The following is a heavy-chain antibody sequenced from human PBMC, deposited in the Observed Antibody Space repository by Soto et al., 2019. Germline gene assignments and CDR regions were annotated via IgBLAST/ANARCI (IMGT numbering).Heavy chain of an antibody. CDR1: GFTFSSYA. CDR3: ARYIPGVRYYGMDV. V-gene: IGHV3-23*01. CDR2: IGESGTPT. D-gene: IGHD2-2*01. J-gene: IGHJ6*02. Sequence: PGGSLRLSCAASGFTFSSYAMKWVRQAPGKGLEWVSPIGESGTPTYYADSVKGRFTISRDNSGNTLFREMYSLRAEDTAVYYCARYIPGVRYYGMDVWGQGTTVTSP.